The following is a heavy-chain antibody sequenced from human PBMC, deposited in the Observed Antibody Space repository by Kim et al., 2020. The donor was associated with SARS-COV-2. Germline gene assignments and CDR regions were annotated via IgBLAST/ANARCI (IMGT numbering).Heavy chain of an antibody. CDR3: YGSGSYHGKGLDY. J-gene: IGHJ4*02. Sequence: GGSLRLSCAASGFTFTNYWMHWVRQAPGKGLVWVSRTNSDGSSISYADSVKGRFTISRDNAKNTLYLQMNSLRAEDTAVYYCYGSGSYHGKGLDYWGQGTLVTVSS. CDR1: GFTFTNYW. D-gene: IGHD3-10*01. CDR2: TNSDGSSI. V-gene: IGHV3-74*01.